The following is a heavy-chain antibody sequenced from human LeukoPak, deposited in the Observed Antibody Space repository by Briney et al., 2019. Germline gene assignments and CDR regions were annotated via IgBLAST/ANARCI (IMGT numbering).Heavy chain of an antibody. CDR1: GGSFSGYY. J-gene: IGHJ4*02. Sequence: SETLSLTCAVYGGSFSGYYWSWIRQPPGKGLEWIGEINHSGSTNYNPSLKSRVTISVDTSKNQFSLKLSSVTAADTAVYYCARVEGHDSYGYCLDYWGQGTLVTVSS. V-gene: IGHV4-34*01. CDR3: ARVEGHDSYGYCLDY. D-gene: IGHD5-18*01. CDR2: INHSGST.